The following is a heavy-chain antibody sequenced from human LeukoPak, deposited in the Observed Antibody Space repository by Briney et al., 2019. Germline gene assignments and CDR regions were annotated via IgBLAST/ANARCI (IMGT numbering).Heavy chain of an antibody. CDR1: GGSISSYY. Sequence: PSETLSLTCSVSGGSISSYYWSWVRQSPGKGLEWIGYVYYTGNTDYNPSLKSRVTISVDTSKNQFSLNLTSVTAADTAVYYCARADAYYYGMDVWGQGTTVTVSS. CDR2: VYYTGNT. J-gene: IGHJ6*02. CDR3: ARADAYYYGMDV. V-gene: IGHV4-59*01.